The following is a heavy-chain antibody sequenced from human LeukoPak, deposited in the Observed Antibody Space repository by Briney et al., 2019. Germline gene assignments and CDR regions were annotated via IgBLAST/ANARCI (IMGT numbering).Heavy chain of an antibody. Sequence: GGSLRLSCAASGSTFRTYAMSWVRQAPGKGLEWVSVIESGGSTYYADSVKGRFTVSRDNFQNTLYLQMNSLRAEDTAVYYCARVGSYYDMDVWGQGTTVTVSS. CDR3: ARVGSYYDMDV. V-gene: IGHV3-53*01. CDR1: GSTFRTYA. J-gene: IGHJ6*02. D-gene: IGHD3-10*01. CDR2: IESGGST.